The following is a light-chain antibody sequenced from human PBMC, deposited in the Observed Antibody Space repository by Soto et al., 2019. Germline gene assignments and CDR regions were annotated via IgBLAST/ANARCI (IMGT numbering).Light chain of an antibody. J-gene: IGKJ2*01. V-gene: IGKV1-39*01. CDR2: AAS. CDR1: QSISRY. Sequence: DIQMPQSPSSLSASVGDRVTITCRASQSISRYLNWYQQKLGKAPKLLIYAASSLQSGVPSRFSGSGSGTDFTVTISSLQPEDFATYYCQQSFSTPYTFGQGTNLEIK. CDR3: QQSFSTPYT.